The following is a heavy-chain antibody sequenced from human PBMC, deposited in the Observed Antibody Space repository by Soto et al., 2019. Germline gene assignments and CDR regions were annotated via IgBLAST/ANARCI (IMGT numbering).Heavy chain of an antibody. Sequence: SVKVSCKVSGYTLTELSMHWVRQAPGKGLEWMGGFDPEDGETIYAQKFQGRVTMTEDTSTDTAYMELSSLRSEDTAVYYCATPRILVYCSRTSSIPNTSNGLDPWGKGSLVTFS. D-gene: IGHD2-2*01. CDR2: FDPEDGET. CDR1: GYTLTELS. CDR3: ATPRILVYCSRTSSIPNTSNGLDP. J-gene: IGHJ5*02. V-gene: IGHV1-24*01.